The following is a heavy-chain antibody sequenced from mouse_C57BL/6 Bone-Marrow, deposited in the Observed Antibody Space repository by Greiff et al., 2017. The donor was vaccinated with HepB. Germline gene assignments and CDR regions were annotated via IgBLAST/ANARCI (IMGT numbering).Heavy chain of an antibody. CDR2: ISSGGSYT. V-gene: IGHV5-6*01. Sequence: EVKLMESGGDLVKPGGSLKLSCAASGFTFSSYGMSWVRQTPDKRLEWVATISSGGSYTDYPDSVKGRFTISRDNAKNTLYLQMSSLKSEDTAMYYCARPSYYSNYYAMDYWGQGTSVTVSS. D-gene: IGHD2-5*01. CDR3: ARPSYYSNYYAMDY. J-gene: IGHJ4*01. CDR1: GFTFSSYG.